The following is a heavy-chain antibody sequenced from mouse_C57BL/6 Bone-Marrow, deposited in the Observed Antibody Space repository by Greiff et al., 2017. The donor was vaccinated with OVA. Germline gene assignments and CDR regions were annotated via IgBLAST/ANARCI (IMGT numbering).Heavy chain of an antibody. J-gene: IGHJ2*01. CDR2: IYPGDGDT. CDR1: GYAFSSYW. Sequence: QVQLQQSGAELVKPGASVEISCKASGYAFSSYWMTWVKQRPGKGLEWLGQIYPGDGDTTYNGKFKGKATLTADKSSSTAYMQLSSLTSEDSAVYFCARGYFWGQGTTLTVSS. V-gene: IGHV1-80*01. CDR3: ARGYF.